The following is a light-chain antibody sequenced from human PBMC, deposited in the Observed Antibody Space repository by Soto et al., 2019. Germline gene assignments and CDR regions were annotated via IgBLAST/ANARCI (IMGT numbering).Light chain of an antibody. J-gene: IGKJ4*01. Sequence: AIQMTQSPSSLSASVGDRVTITCRASQGITDDLNWYQQKPGKAPKLLIYAASSSQTGVPPRFSGSGSGTDFNLTISSLQPEDFATYYCQRDHSYPFTFGGGTKVDIK. CDR1: QGITDD. V-gene: IGKV1-6*02. CDR2: AAS. CDR3: QRDHSYPFT.